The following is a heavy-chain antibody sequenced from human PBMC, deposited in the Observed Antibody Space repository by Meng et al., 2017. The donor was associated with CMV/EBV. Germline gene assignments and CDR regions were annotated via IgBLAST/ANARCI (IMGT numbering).Heavy chain of an antibody. CDR3: ARAWVGEEYYFDY. V-gene: IGHV1-18*01. Sequence: VNTPSASVKVSRKASGHTSTSYGISSVRQAPGQGLEWMGWISAYNGNTNSAQKPQGRVTMTTDTSTSTAYLELRSLRSDDTAVYYCARAWVGEEYYFDYWGQGTLVTVSS. CDR2: ISAYNGNT. CDR1: GHTSTSYG. J-gene: IGHJ4*02. D-gene: IGHD3-10*01.